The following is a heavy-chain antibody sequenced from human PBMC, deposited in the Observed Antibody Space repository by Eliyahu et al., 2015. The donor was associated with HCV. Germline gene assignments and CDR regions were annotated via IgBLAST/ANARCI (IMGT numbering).Heavy chain of an antibody. CDR3: ARVADYSKRYYYYYGMDV. Sequence: EVQLVESGGGLVQPGGSLRLSCAASGFPXXDHXMXWVRQAPGKGLEWVGRTRNKANSYTTEYAASVKGRFTISRDDSKNSLYLQMNSLKTEDTAVYYCARVADYSKRYYYYYGMDVWGQGTTVTVSS. CDR2: TRNKANSYTT. D-gene: IGHD4-11*01. J-gene: IGHJ6*02. CDR1: GFPXXDHX. V-gene: IGHV3-72*01.